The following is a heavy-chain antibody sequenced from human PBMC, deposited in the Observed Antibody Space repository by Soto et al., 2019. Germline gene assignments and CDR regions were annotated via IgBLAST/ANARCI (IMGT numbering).Heavy chain of an antibody. CDR2: INPNSGGT. CDR1: GYTFTGYY. V-gene: IGHV1-2*04. J-gene: IGHJ2*01. Sequence: QVQLVQSGAEVKKPGASVKVSCKASGYTFTGYYMHWVRQAPGQGLEWMGWINPNSGGTNYAQKFQGWVTMTRDTAISTAYMGLGRLGSDDTAVYYCGRGTYSRSPPDLWGRGTLVTVSS. CDR3: GRGTYSRSPPDL. D-gene: IGHD6-13*01.